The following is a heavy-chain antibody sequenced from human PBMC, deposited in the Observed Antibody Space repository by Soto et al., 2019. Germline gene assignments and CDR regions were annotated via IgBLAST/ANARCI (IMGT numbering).Heavy chain of an antibody. CDR2: IYPGDSDT. CDR1: GYSFTSYW. D-gene: IGHD2-21*02. J-gene: IGHJ4*02. Sequence: GESLKISCKGSGYSFTSYWIGWVRQMPGKGLEWMGIIYPGDSDTRYSPSFQGQVTISADKSISTAYLQWSSLKASDTAMYYWARGCGGDCYPLWAFDYWGQGTLVTVSS. V-gene: IGHV5-51*01. CDR3: ARGCGGDCYPLWAFDY.